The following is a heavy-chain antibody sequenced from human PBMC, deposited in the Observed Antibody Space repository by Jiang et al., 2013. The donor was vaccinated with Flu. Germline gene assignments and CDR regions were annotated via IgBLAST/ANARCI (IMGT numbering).Heavy chain of an antibody. J-gene: IGHJ6*02. CDR2: MNPNSGNT. Sequence: SGAEVKKPGASVKVSCKASGCTFTSYDINWVRQATGQGLEWMGWMNPNSGNTGYAQKFQGRVTMTRNTSISTAYMELSSLRSEDTAVYYCVRTYYYYYGMDVWGQGTTVTVSS. V-gene: IGHV1-8*01. CDR3: VRTYYYYYGMDV. CDR1: GCTFTSYD.